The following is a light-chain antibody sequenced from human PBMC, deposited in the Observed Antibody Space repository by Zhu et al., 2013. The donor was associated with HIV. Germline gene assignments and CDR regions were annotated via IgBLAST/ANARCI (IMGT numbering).Light chain of an antibody. CDR2: WAS. CDR1: QTLLYSSNNKNY. Sequence: DIVMTQSPDSLAVSLGERATFNCKSSQTLLYSSNNKNYLAWYQQKPGQPPKLLIYWASIRESGVPDRFSGSGSGTDFTLKISRVEDEDVGVYYCMQGTHWPHSFGQGTKVEI. V-gene: IGKV4-1*01. J-gene: IGKJ2*03. CDR3: MQGTHWPHS.